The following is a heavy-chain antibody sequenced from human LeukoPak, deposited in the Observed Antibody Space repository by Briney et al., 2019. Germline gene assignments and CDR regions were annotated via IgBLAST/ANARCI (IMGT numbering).Heavy chain of an antibody. J-gene: IGHJ4*02. CDR3: ARASTYFDN. V-gene: IGHV4-31*03. CDR1: GDFISGGGYY. Sequence: SETLSLTCTVSGDFISGGGYYWSWIRQHPGKGLERIGYIYHTWTTYYNPSLKSRVSLSVDTSKNQFSLKLSSVTAADTAVYYCARASTYFDNWGQGTLVAVSS. CDR2: IYHTWTT.